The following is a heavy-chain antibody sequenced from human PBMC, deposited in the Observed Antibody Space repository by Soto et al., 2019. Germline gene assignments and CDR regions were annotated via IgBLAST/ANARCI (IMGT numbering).Heavy chain of an antibody. V-gene: IGHV3-30-3*01. CDR1: GFTFSSYA. Sequence: GGSLRLSCAASGFTFSSYAMHWVRQAPGKGLEWVAVISYDGSNKYYADSVKGRFTISRDNSKNTLYLQMNSLRAEDTAVYYCARVRYSGYDKSYYYYYGMDVWGQGTTVTVSS. J-gene: IGHJ6*02. CDR2: ISYDGSNK. D-gene: IGHD5-12*01. CDR3: ARVRYSGYDKSYYYYYGMDV.